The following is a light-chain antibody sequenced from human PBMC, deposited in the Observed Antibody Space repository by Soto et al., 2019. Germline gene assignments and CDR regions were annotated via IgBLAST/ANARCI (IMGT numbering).Light chain of an antibody. J-gene: IGKJ2*01. Sequence: EIVLTQSPATLSLSPGERATLSCRASQSVSSYLSWYQQKPGQAPRLLIHDASDRATGIPARFSGSGSGTDFTLTISSLEPEDFAVYYCQQGSNWPYTFGQGTKLEIK. CDR1: QSVSSY. V-gene: IGKV3-11*01. CDR3: QQGSNWPYT. CDR2: DAS.